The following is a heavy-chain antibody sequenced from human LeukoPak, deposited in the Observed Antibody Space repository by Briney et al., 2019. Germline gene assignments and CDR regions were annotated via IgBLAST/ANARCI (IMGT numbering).Heavy chain of an antibody. CDR2: ISAYNGNT. D-gene: IGHD3-9*01. Sequence: GASVKVSCKASGYTFTSYGISWVRQAPGQGLEWMGWISAYNGNTNYAQKLQGRATMTTDTSTSTAYMELRSLRSDDTAVYYCARSPGYYDILTPDYWGQGTLVTVSS. V-gene: IGHV1-18*01. J-gene: IGHJ4*02. CDR3: ARSPGYYDILTPDY. CDR1: GYTFTSYG.